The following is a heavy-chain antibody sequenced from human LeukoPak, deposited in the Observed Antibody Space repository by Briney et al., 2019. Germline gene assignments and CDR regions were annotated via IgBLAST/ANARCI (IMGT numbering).Heavy chain of an antibody. CDR2: IYSGGST. CDR1: GFTVSSNY. CDR3: ARDRGYSYGVYY. Sequence: GGSLRLSCAASGFTVSSNYMSWVRQAPGKGLEWVSVIYSGGSTYYADFVKGRFTISRDNSKNTLYLQMNSLRAEDTAVYYCARDRGYSYGVYYWGQGTLVTVSS. J-gene: IGHJ4*02. D-gene: IGHD5-18*01. V-gene: IGHV3-66*02.